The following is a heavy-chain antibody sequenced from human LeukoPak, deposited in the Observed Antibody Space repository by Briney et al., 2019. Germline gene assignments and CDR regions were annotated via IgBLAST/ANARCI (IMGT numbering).Heavy chain of an antibody. CDR2: ISSSSSYI. CDR1: GFTFSSNS. V-gene: IGHV3-21*01. J-gene: IGHJ4*02. Sequence: GGSRRLSCAASGFTFSSNSMNWVRQAPGKGLEWVSSISSSSSYIYYADSVKGRFTISRDNAKNSLYLQMNSLRAEDTAVYYCARGPASYYGDYEVYWGQGTLVTVSS. D-gene: IGHD4-17*01. CDR3: ARGPASYYGDYEVY.